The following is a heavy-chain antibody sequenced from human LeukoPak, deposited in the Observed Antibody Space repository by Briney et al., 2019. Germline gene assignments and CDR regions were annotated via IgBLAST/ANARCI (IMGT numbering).Heavy chain of an antibody. V-gene: IGHV3-21*01. Sequence: GGSLRLSCAASGFTFRSFSKNWVRQAPGKGLEWVSAISSSGRYMYYADSVKGRFTISRDNANNSLYLQMDSLRAEDTAVYAKDVRSDYFDYWGQGTLVTVSS. CDR2: ISSSGRYM. CDR3: DVRSDYFDY. D-gene: IGHD5-24*01. J-gene: IGHJ4*02. CDR1: GFTFRSFS.